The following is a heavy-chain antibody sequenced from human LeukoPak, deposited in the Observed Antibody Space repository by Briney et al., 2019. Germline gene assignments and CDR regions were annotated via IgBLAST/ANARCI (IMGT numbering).Heavy chain of an antibody. D-gene: IGHD5-18*01. CDR2: INAGNGNT. CDR1: GYTFTSYA. Sequence: ASVKVSCKASGYTFTSYAMHWVRQAPGQRLEWMGWINAGNGNTKYSRKFQGRVTITRDTSASTAYMELSSLRPEDTAVYYCARDVQLWLQAGFDPWGQGTLVTVSS. CDR3: ARDVQLWLQAGFDP. J-gene: IGHJ5*02. V-gene: IGHV1-3*01.